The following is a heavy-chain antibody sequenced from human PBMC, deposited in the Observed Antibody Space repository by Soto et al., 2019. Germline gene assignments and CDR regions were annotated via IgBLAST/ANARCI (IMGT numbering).Heavy chain of an antibody. CDR2: IWYDGSKK. CDR1: GFTFTRYG. V-gene: IGHV3-33*01. D-gene: IGHD5-18*01. Sequence: QVQLVESGGGVVQPGRSLRLSCAASGFTFTRYGFHWVRQAPGKGLEWVAVIWYDGSKKYYADSVKGRFTISRDDSTNTLYLQMNSLRAEDTALYYCARDGNFDTASKLYFDYWGQGTLASVSS. J-gene: IGHJ4*02. CDR3: ARDGNFDTASKLYFDY.